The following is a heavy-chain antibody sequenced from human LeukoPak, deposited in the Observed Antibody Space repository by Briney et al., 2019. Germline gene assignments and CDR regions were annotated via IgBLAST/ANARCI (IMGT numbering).Heavy chain of an antibody. CDR3: ATQGIYSDWYFDL. CDR2: INGSGGST. V-gene: IGHV3-23*01. D-gene: IGHD1-26*01. CDR1: GFTFSSYA. Sequence: GGSLRLSCAASGFTFSSYAMSWVRQAPGKGLEWVSIINGSGGSTYYADSVRGRFTISRDNSKNALHLQMNSLRAEDTAVYYCATQGIYSDWYFDLWGRGTLVTVSS. J-gene: IGHJ2*01.